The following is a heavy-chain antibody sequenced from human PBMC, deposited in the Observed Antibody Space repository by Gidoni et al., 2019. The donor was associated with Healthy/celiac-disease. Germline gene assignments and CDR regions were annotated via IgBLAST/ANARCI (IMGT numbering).Heavy chain of an antibody. V-gene: IGHV3-9*01. CDR2: ISWNSGSI. Sequence: EVQLVESGGGLVQPGRSLRLSCAASGFTFDDDAMHRVRQAPGKGLEWVSGISWNSGSIGYADSVKGRFTISRDNAKNSLYLQMNSLRAEDTALYYCAKVVGATMVFDYWGQGTLVTVSS. D-gene: IGHD1-26*01. CDR1: GFTFDDDA. J-gene: IGHJ4*02. CDR3: AKVVGATMVFDY.